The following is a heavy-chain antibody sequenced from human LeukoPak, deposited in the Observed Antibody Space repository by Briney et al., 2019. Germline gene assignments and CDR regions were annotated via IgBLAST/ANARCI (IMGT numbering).Heavy chain of an antibody. CDR1: GFTFSSYE. V-gene: IGHV3-48*03. D-gene: IGHD3-3*01. CDR3: ARDYDYWSGFDY. Sequence: GGSLRLSCAASGFTFSSYEMNWVRQAPGKGLEWVSYISSSGSTIYYADSVKGRFTISRDNAKNSLYLQMNSLRAEDTAVHYCARDYDYWSGFDYWGQGTLVTVSS. CDR2: ISSSGSTI. J-gene: IGHJ4*02.